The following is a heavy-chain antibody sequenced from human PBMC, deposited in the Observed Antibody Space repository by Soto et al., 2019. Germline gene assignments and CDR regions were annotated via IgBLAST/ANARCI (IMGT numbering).Heavy chain of an antibody. CDR2: ISYDGSNK. D-gene: IGHD3-3*01. J-gene: IGHJ5*02. CDR1: GFTFSSYG. Sequence: QVQLVESGGGVVQPGRSLRLSCAASGFTFSSYGMHWVRQAPGKGLEWVAVISYDGSNKYYADSVKGRFTISRDNSKNTLYLQMNSLRAEDTAVYYCAKEGSAYKNWFDPWGQGTLVTVSS. CDR3: AKEGSAYKNWFDP. V-gene: IGHV3-30*18.